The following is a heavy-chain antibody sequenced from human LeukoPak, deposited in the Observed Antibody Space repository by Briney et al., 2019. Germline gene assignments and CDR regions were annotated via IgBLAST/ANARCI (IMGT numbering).Heavy chain of an antibody. J-gene: IGHJ6*03. V-gene: IGHV4-34*01. CDR2: VNRSGST. Sequence: PSETLSLTCVVSDESLSGYSWNWIRQPPGKGLECIGEVNRSGSTNYNPSLQSRVTISVDRSKNHFSLNLTSVTAADTAVYYCARGVKQLGRFYFYMDVWGNGTTVIVSS. CDR1: DESLSGYS. CDR3: ARGVKQLGRFYFYMDV. D-gene: IGHD1-1*01.